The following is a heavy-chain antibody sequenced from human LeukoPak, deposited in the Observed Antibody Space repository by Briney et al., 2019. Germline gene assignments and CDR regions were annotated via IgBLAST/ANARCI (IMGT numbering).Heavy chain of an antibody. CDR3: ARGYSNPPLEY. Sequence: HPGGSLRLSCVASGDTLIGYGMNWVRQAPGKGPEWISSISSSTTTAYYADSVRGRFTISRDSAKNSLYLHMNSLRAEDTAIYYCARGYSNPPLEYWGQGTPVTVSS. V-gene: IGHV3-48*01. CDR1: GDTLIGYG. J-gene: IGHJ4*02. CDR2: ISSSTTTA. D-gene: IGHD4-11*01.